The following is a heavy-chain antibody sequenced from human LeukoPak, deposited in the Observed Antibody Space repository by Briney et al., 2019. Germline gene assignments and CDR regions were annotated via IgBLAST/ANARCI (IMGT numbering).Heavy chain of an antibody. D-gene: IGHD3-10*01. Sequence: GGSLRLSCAAFGFTFSSYEMNWVRQAPGKGLEWVSYISSSGSTIYYADSVKGRFTISRDNAKNSLYLQMNSLRAEDTAVYYCARDRRFGESISYYYMDVWGKGTTVTISS. CDR2: ISSSGSTI. CDR3: ARDRRFGESISYYYMDV. CDR1: GFTFSSYE. J-gene: IGHJ6*03. V-gene: IGHV3-48*03.